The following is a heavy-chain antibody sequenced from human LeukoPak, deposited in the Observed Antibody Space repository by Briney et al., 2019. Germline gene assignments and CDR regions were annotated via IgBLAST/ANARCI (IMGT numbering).Heavy chain of an antibody. CDR3: AKTYSSSWYNWYFDL. CDR2: VSQSGST. J-gene: IGHJ2*01. Sequence: SETLSLTCTVSGGSISNSLWSWIRQPPGKGLEWVGYVSQSGSTNYNPSLQNRVTISLDTSEKQFSLKMSSVTAADTAIYYCAKTYSSSWYNWYFDLWGRGTLVTVSS. CDR1: GGSISNSL. V-gene: IGHV4-59*08. D-gene: IGHD6-13*01.